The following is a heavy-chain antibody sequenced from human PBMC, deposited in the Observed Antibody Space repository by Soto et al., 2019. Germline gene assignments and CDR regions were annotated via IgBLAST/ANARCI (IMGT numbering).Heavy chain of an antibody. J-gene: IGHJ6*02. CDR3: AILLRSTYGMDV. CDR1: GGSISSSNW. V-gene: IGHV4-4*02. D-gene: IGHD3-3*01. CDR2: IYHSGST. Sequence: QVQLQEWGPGLVKPSGTLSLTCAVSGGSISSSNWWTWVRQPPGKGLEWIGEIYHSGSTNYNPSLKSRVTISVDKSKNQFSLKVTSVTASDTAVYYCAILLRSTYGMDVWGQGTTVTVSS.